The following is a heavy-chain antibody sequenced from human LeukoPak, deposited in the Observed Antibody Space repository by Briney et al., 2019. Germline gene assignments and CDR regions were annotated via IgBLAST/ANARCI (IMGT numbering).Heavy chain of an antibody. CDR2: ISSSSSTI. CDR3: AKDIWGYGSASEY. D-gene: IGHD3-10*01. Sequence: GGSLRLSCAASGFTFSSYSMNWVRQAPGKGLEWVSYISSSSSTIYYADSVKGRFTISRDNSKNTLYLQMNSLRVEDTAVYYCAKDIWGYGSASEYWGQGTLVTVSS. V-gene: IGHV3-48*01. J-gene: IGHJ4*02. CDR1: GFTFSSYS.